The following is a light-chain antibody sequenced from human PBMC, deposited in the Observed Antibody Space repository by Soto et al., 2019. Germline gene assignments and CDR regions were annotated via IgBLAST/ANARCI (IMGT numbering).Light chain of an antibody. V-gene: IGKV3-20*01. CDR1: QSVSGSY. Sequence: EIVLTQSPGTLSLSPGERATLSCRASQSVSGSYLAWYQQTPGQAPRLLIFGASNRATGIPDRFSGSGSGTDFTLTISRLEPEAFGVYYCQQYYSSRTFGQGTKLEIK. CDR2: GAS. J-gene: IGKJ2*02. CDR3: QQYYSSRT.